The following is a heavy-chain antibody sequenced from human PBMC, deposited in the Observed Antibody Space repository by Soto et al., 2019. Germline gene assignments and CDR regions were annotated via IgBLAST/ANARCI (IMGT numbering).Heavy chain of an antibody. Sequence: PGGSLRLSCAASGFTFSSYAMHWVRQAPGKGLEWVAVISYDGSNKYYADSVKGRFTISRDNSKNTLYLQLNSLRGDDTAVYYCAKDWVGGSNKYYFEYWGQGTLVTVSS. CDR3: AKDWVGGSNKYYFEY. V-gene: IGHV3-30-3*01. D-gene: IGHD1-26*01. J-gene: IGHJ4*02. CDR2: ISYDGSNK. CDR1: GFTFSSYA.